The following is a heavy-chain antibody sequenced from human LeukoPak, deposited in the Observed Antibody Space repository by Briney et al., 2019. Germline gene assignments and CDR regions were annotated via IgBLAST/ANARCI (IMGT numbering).Heavy chain of an antibody. D-gene: IGHD6-13*01. Sequence: GGSLRLSCSVSGFTFSTYVMHWVRQAPGKGLEYVSAISSNGDNTYYADSVKGRFTISRDNSKNTLYLQMSSLRADDTAVYYCAREGIAAAGEDYWGQGTLVTVSS. CDR2: ISSNGDNT. J-gene: IGHJ4*02. CDR1: GFTFSTYV. V-gene: IGHV3-64D*06. CDR3: AREGIAAAGEDY.